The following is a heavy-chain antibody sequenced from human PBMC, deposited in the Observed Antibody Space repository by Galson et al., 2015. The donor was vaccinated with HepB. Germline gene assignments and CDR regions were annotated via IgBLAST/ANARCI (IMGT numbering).Heavy chain of an antibody. D-gene: IGHD3-3*01. CDR3: ARGSDLEWLIPDY. J-gene: IGHJ4*02. V-gene: IGHV1-8*01. CDR1: GYTFTSYD. CDR2: MNPNSGNT. Sequence: SVKVSCKASGYTFTSYDINWVRQATGQGLEWMGWMNPNSGNTGYAQKFQGRVTMTRNTSISTAYMELSSLRSEDTAVYYCARGSDLEWLIPDYWGQGTLVTVSS.